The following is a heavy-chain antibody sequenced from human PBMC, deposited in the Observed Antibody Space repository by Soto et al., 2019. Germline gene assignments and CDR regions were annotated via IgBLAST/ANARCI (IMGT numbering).Heavy chain of an antibody. Sequence: ASVKVSCKASGYTFTGYYMHWVRQAPGQGLEWIGWINPNSGGTNYAQKFQGRVTMTRDTSISTAYMELSRLRSDDTAVYYCARDITNPMIVVVITPGYWGQGTLVTVSS. CDR3: ARDITNPMIVVVITPGY. V-gene: IGHV1-2*02. J-gene: IGHJ4*02. CDR2: INPNSGGT. CDR1: GYTFTGYY. D-gene: IGHD3-22*01.